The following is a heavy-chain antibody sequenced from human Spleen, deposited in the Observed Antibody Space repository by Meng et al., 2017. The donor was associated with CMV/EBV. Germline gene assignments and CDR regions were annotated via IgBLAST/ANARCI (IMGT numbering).Heavy chain of an antibody. D-gene: IGHD6-6*01. J-gene: IGHJ4*02. CDR3: AREFVVYSSSLLDY. CDR1: GFTVSSNY. Sequence: GGSLRLSCAASGFTVSSNYMNWVRQAPGKGLEWVANRRQDGSEKFYLDCVKGRFTISRDNAKNSLHLQMNSLRAEDTAVYYCAREFVVYSSSLLDYWGQGTLVTVSS. V-gene: IGHV3-7*01. CDR2: RRQDGSEK.